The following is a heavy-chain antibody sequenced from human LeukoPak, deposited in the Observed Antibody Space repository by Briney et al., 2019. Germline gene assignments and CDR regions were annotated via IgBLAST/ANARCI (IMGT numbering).Heavy chain of an antibody. V-gene: IGHV1-58*02. D-gene: IGHD6-19*01. Sequence: GASVKVSCKASGFTFTSSAMQWVRQARGQRLEWIGWIVVGSGNTNYARKFQERVTITRDMSTSTAYMELSSLRSEDTAVYYCAAAIAVAGEFDYWGQGTLVTVSS. CDR1: GFTFTSSA. CDR3: AAAIAVAGEFDY. J-gene: IGHJ4*02. CDR2: IVVGSGNT.